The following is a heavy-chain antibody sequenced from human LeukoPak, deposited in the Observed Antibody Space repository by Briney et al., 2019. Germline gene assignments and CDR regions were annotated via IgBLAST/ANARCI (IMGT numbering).Heavy chain of an antibody. CDR2: IYYSGST. CDR1: GDSISSYY. J-gene: IGHJ3*02. Sequence: PSETLSLTCTVSGDSISSYYWSWIRQPPGKGLEWIGYIYYSGSTNYNPSLKSRVTISVDTSKNQFSLKVSSVTAADTAVYYCARARSYLDAFDIWGQGTMVTVSS. CDR3: ARARSYLDAFDI. D-gene: IGHD1-26*01. V-gene: IGHV4-59*01.